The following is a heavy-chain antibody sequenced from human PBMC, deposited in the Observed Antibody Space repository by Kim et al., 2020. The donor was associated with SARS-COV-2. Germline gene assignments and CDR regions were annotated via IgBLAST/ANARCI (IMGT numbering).Heavy chain of an antibody. CDR3: ARPPFGDYVRDYFEY. CDR1: GFTFSHYG. V-gene: IGHV3-33*05. CDR2: ISSDGSYR. J-gene: IGHJ4*01. D-gene: IGHD3-16*01. Sequence: GGSLRLSCEASGFTFSHYGMHWVRQAPGKGLEWVAVISSDGSYRNYAVSVRGRFTISRDKSKNTLYLQMDRLTVEDTAVYYCARPPFGDYVRDYFEYWG.